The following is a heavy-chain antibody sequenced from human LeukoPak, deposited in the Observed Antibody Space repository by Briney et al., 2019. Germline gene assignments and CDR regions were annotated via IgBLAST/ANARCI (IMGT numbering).Heavy chain of an antibody. V-gene: IGHV1-18*01. D-gene: IGHD6-6*01. CDR2: ISVYNGNT. Sequence: ASVKVSCKASGYTLRNYDISWVRQAPGQGLEWMGWISVYNGNTNYAQKFQGRVTMTTDTSTSTAYMELRSLRSDDTAMYYCARGRAGYSSSSPEYNWFDPWGQGTLVTVSS. CDR1: GYTLRNYD. CDR3: ARGRAGYSSSSPEYNWFDP. J-gene: IGHJ5*02.